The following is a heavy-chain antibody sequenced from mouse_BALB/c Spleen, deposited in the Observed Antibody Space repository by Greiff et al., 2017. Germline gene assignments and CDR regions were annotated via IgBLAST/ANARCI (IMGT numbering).Heavy chain of an antibody. CDR2: ISSGGST. CDR1: GFTFSSYA. J-gene: IGHJ3*01. Sequence: EVKLMESGGGLVKPGGSLKLSCAASGFTFSSYAMSWVRQTPEKRLEWVASISSGGSTYYPDSVKGRFTISRDNARNILYLQMSSLRSEDTAMYYCAREPDGYYVWFAYWGQGTLVTVSA. D-gene: IGHD2-3*01. CDR3: AREPDGYYVWFAY. V-gene: IGHV5-6-5*01.